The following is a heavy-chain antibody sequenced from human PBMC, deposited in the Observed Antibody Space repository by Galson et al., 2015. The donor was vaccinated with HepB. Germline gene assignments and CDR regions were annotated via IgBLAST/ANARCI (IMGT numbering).Heavy chain of an antibody. Sequence: ETLSLTCAVHGGSLTNYYWNWIRQSPGKGPEWIGEISHSGSPNYNPSLEGRVTMSVDTTTNQFFLKLTSVTAADTAIYYCAREPGYSRGWHLPRGDWFFDLWGRGTLVNVSS. V-gene: IGHV4-34*01. CDR2: ISHSGSP. D-gene: IGHD6-19*01. J-gene: IGHJ2*01. CDR1: GGSLTNYY. CDR3: AREPGYSRGWHLPRGDWFFDL.